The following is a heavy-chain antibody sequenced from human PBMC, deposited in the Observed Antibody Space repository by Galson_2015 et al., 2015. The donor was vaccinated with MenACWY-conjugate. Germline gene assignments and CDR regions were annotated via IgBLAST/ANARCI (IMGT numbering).Heavy chain of an antibody. J-gene: IGHJ5*02. CDR1: GGTFSSYA. CDR3: ARDGGIAAAGGLGGWFDP. Sequence: SVKVSCKASGGTFSSYAISWVRQAPGQGLEWMGGIIPIFGTANYAQKFQGRVTITADESTSTAYMELSSLRSEDTAVYYCARDGGIAAAGGLGGWFDPWGQGTLVTVSS. CDR2: IIPIFGTA. D-gene: IGHD6-13*01. V-gene: IGHV1-69*13.